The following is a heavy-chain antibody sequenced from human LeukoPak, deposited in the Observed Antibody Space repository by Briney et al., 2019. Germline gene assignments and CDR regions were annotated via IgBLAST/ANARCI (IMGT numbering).Heavy chain of an antibody. V-gene: IGHV3-30*18. D-gene: IGHD4-17*01. CDR2: ISYDGSNT. CDR3: AKDRTYDYGTYDAFDI. J-gene: IGHJ3*02. Sequence: GGSLRLSCAASGFTFDSYGMHWVRQAPGKGLEWVAVISYDGSNTYYVDSVKGRFTISRDNSKNTLYLQMNSLRPEDTAVYYCAKDRTYDYGTYDAFDIWGPGTMVTVSS. CDR1: GFTFDSYG.